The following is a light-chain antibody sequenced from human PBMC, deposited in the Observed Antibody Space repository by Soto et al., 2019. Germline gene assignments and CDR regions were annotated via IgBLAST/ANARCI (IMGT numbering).Light chain of an antibody. CDR1: QSVTKN. J-gene: IGKJ5*01. CDR3: QQYNNWPPIT. Sequence: EIVLTRSPVTRSVSPXIRAPPPCXXXQSVTKNDLIWYQQKPGQAPRLLINGAAIRATGIPARFSGSGSGTEFTLTISSLQSEDFAVYYCQQYNNWPPITFGQGTRLEI. V-gene: IGKV3D-15*01. CDR2: GAA.